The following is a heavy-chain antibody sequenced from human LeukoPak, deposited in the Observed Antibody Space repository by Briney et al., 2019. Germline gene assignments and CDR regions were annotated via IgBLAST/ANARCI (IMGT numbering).Heavy chain of an antibody. Sequence: PSETLSLTCTVSGGSISSYYWNWIRQPPGKGLEWIGYIYYSGSTNYNPSLKSRATISVDTSKNQFSLKLSSVTAADTAVYYCAGRLWRRDGYNLSAFDIWGQGTMVTVCS. V-gene: IGHV4-59*01. D-gene: IGHD5-24*01. CDR3: AGRLWRRDGYNLSAFDI. J-gene: IGHJ3*02. CDR1: GGSISSYY. CDR2: IYYSGST.